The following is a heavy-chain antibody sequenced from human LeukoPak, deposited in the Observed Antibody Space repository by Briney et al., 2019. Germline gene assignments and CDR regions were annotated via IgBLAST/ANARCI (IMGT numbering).Heavy chain of an antibody. D-gene: IGHD2-15*01. CDR1: GFPLTNYA. J-gene: IGHJ4*02. CDR3: ARSGVAATPRTSDC. CDR2: INARCNT. Sequence: GGYLRFYCAASGFPLTNYAISRVRQGPGKGLEGVSAINARCNTYYADSVKGHFPIYRDNSRNTLYLQMNSLRAEDTAVYYCARSGVAATPRTSDCWGQGTLVTVSS. V-gene: IGHV3-23*01.